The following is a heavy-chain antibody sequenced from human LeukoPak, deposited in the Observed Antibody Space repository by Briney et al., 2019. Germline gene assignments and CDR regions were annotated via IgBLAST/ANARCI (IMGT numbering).Heavy chain of an antibody. Sequence: GGSLRLSCAASGFTFDDYGMSWVRQAPGKGLEWVSGINWNGGSTGYADSVKGRFSTSRDNAKNSLYLQVSSLRAEDTAWYYCARGQNYYGSGSQTFDIWGQGTMVTVSS. D-gene: IGHD3-10*01. CDR1: GFTFDDYG. J-gene: IGHJ3*02. CDR2: INWNGGST. V-gene: IGHV3-20*04. CDR3: ARGQNYYGSGSQTFDI.